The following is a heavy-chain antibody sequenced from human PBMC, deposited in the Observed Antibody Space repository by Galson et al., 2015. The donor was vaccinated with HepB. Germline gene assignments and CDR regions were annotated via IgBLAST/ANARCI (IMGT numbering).Heavy chain of an antibody. CDR2: INTNTGNP. D-gene: IGHD3-3*01. CDR1: GYTFTSYA. V-gene: IGHV7-4-1*02. Sequence: SVKVSCKASGYTFTSYAMNWVRQAPGQGLEWMGWINTNTGNPTYAQGFTGRFVFSLDTSVSTAYLQISSLKAEDTAVYYCVRCYPYDFWSGYLYYYYYYYMDVWGKGTTVTVSS. CDR3: VRCYPYDFWSGYLYYYYYYYMDV. J-gene: IGHJ6*03.